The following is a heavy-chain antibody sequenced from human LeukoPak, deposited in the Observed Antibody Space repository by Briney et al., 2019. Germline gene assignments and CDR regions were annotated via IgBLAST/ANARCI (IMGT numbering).Heavy chain of an antibody. CDR3: ARVESWSGIAAALDY. J-gene: IGHJ4*02. V-gene: IGHV3-30*04. CDR2: ISYDGSNK. CDR1: GFTFSSYA. D-gene: IGHD6-13*01. Sequence: PGGSLRLSCAASGFTFSSYAMHWVRQAPGKGLEWVAVISYDGSNKYYADSVKGRFTISRDNSKNTLYLQMNSLRAEDTAVYYCARVESWSGIAAALDYWGQGTLVTVSS.